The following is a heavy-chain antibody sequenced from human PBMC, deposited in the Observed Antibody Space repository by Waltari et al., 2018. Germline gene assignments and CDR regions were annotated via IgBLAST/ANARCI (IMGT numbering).Heavy chain of an antibody. J-gene: IGHJ3*02. D-gene: IGHD5-18*01. V-gene: IGHV4-34*01. CDR1: GGSFSGYY. Sequence: QVQLQQWGAGLLKPSETLSLTCAVYGGSFSGYYWSWIRQPPGKGLEWIGEINHSGSTNYNPSLKSRVTISVDTSKNQFSLKLSSVTAADTAVYYCARGGIWLRAFDIWGQGTMVTVSS. CDR3: ARGGIWLRAFDI. CDR2: INHSGST.